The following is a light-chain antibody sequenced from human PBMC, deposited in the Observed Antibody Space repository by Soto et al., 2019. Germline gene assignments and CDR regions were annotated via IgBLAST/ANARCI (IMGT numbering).Light chain of an antibody. Sequence: SYELTQPPSVSVSPGQTASITCSGDKLGDKYACWYQQKPGQSPVLVIYQASKRPSGIPERFSGSNSGNTATLTISGTQAMDEADYYCQAWDSSTAHYVFGTGTKLTVL. CDR3: QAWDSSTAHYV. CDR2: QAS. CDR1: KLGDKY. V-gene: IGLV3-1*01. J-gene: IGLJ1*01.